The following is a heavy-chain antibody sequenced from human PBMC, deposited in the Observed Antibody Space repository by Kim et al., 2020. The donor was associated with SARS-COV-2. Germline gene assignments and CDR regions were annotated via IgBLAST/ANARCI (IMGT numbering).Heavy chain of an antibody. CDR3: ARVTYYYDSSGYYSD. Sequence: DSVKGRFTISRDNSKNTLYLQMNSLRAEDTAVYYCARVTYYYDSSGYYSDWGQGTLVTVSS. V-gene: IGHV3-53*01. J-gene: IGHJ4*02. D-gene: IGHD3-22*01.